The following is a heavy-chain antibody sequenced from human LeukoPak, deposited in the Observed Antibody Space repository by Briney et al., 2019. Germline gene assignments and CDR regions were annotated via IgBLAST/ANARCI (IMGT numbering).Heavy chain of an antibody. D-gene: IGHD3-10*01. Sequence: GGSLRLSCAVSGFSVSGTDMYWVRQAPGKGLEWVSVIYSGGSIYYVDSVKGRFTISRDNSKNTVYLQMNSLRGDDTAMYYCATNGRFGELDHWGQGALVTVSS. V-gene: IGHV3-53*01. J-gene: IGHJ4*02. CDR3: ATNGRFGELDH. CDR1: GFSVSGTD. CDR2: IYSGGSI.